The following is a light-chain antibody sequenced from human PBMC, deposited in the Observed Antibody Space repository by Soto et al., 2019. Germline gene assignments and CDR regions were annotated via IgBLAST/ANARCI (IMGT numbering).Light chain of an antibody. CDR1: QSISNY. V-gene: IGKV1-39*01. J-gene: IGKJ2*01. Sequence: DIQMTQSPASLSASLGDRVTITCGAGQSISNYLNWYQQKPGKAPKLLSYAASSLQSGVPSSFTGSGSGTDFTLTISSLQHEDFATYYCQQSFIPPRTFGQGTKVDI. CDR3: QQSFIPPRT. CDR2: AAS.